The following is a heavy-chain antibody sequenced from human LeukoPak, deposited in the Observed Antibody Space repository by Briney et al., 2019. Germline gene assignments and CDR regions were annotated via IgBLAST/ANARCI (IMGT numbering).Heavy chain of an antibody. D-gene: IGHD2-15*01. CDR1: GFTFSTYA. Sequence: GGSLRLSCAASGFTFSTYAMSWVRQAPGKGLEWVSSFSGSSGSTYYADSVKGRFTISRDNSKNTLYLQMNSLRAEDTAVYCCAKSGLNRFDYWGQGTLVTVSS. CDR3: AKSGLNRFDY. J-gene: IGHJ4*02. CDR2: FSGSSGST. V-gene: IGHV3-23*01.